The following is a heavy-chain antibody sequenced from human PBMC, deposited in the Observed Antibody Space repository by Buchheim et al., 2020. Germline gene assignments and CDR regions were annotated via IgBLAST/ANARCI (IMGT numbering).Heavy chain of an antibody. V-gene: IGHV3-74*01. CDR1: GFTFSSYW. CDR3: ASVYGTGSDYYGMDV. J-gene: IGHJ6*02. D-gene: IGHD5/OR15-5a*01. Sequence: EVQLVESGGGLVQPGGSLRLSCAASGFTFSSYWMHWVRQTPGRGLVWVSRLNSDGSSTTYADSAQGRFTISRDNAKNTLYLQMNSRRAEDTAVYYCASVYGTGSDYYGMDVWGQGTT. CDR2: LNSDGSST.